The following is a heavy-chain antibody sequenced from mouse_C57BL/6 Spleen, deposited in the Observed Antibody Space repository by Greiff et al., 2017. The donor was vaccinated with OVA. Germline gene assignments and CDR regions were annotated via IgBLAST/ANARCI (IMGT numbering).Heavy chain of an antibody. CDR3: TIDYAGFAY. V-gene: IGHV14-4*01. J-gene: IGHJ3*01. Sequence: EVQLQQSGAELVRPGASVKLSCTASGFNIKDDYMHWVKQRPEQGLEWIGWIDPENGDTEYASKFQGKATITADTSSNTAYLQLSSLTSEDTAVYYCTIDYAGFAYWGQGTLVTVSA. D-gene: IGHD2-4*01. CDR1: GFNIKDDY. CDR2: IDPENGDT.